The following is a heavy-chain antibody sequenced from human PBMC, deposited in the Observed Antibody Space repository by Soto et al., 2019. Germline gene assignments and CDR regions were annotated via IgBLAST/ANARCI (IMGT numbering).Heavy chain of an antibody. CDR3: AKDLDWDTARGYGMDV. V-gene: IGHV3-30*18. CDR2: ISYDGSNK. CDR1: GFTFSSYG. D-gene: IGHD5-18*01. Sequence: GGSLRLSCAASGFTFSSYGMHWVRQAPGKGLEWVAVISYDGSNKYYADSVKGRFTISRDNSKNTLYLQMNSLRAEDTAVYYCAKDLDWDTARGYGMDVWGQGTTVTVSS. J-gene: IGHJ6*02.